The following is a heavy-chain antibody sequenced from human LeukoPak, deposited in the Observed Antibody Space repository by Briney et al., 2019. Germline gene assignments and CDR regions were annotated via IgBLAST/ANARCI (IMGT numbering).Heavy chain of an antibody. V-gene: IGHV3-21*01. Sequence: GGSLRLSCAASGFTFSSYSMNWVRQAPGKGLEWVSSISSSNSYIYYADSVKGRFTISRDNAKNSLYLQMNSLRAEDTAVYYCARDVKYDILTGYHLYYYYGMDVWGQGTTVTVSS. J-gene: IGHJ6*02. D-gene: IGHD3-9*01. CDR3: ARDVKYDILTGYHLYYYYGMDV. CDR1: GFTFSSYS. CDR2: ISSSNSYI.